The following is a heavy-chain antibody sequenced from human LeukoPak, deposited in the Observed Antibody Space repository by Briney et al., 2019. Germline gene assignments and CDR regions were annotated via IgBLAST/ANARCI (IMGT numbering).Heavy chain of an antibody. J-gene: IGHJ4*02. CDR3: ARDSVGGYSGYDGFDY. Sequence: PVKVSCKASGGTFSSYAISWVRQAPGQGLEWMGGIIPIFGTANYAQKFQGRVTITADESTSTAYMELSSLRSEDTAVYYCARDSVGGYSGYDGFDYWGQGTLVTVSS. V-gene: IGHV1-69*13. CDR2: IIPIFGTA. D-gene: IGHD5-12*01. CDR1: GGTFSSYA.